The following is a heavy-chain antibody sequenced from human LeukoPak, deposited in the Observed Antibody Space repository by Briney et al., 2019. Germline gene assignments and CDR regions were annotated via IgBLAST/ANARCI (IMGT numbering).Heavy chain of an antibody. J-gene: IGHJ6*03. V-gene: IGHV4-34*01. CDR1: GGSFSGYY. CDR3: ARGGYCSSTSCSYYYYYYMDV. CDR2: INHSGST. Sequence: SETLSLTCAVYGGSFSGYYWSWIRQPPGKGLEWIGEINHSGSTNYNPSLKSRVAISVDTSKNQFSLKLSSVTAADTAVYYCARGGYCSSTSCSYYYYYYMDVWGKGTTVTVSS. D-gene: IGHD2-2*01.